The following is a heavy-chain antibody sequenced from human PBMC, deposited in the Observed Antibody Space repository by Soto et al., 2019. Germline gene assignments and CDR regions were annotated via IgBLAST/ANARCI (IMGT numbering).Heavy chain of an antibody. J-gene: IGHJ6*02. Sequence: SGTPYLARTFSGGSLYSWSFSLGWIRQPPGEGLEWIGSIYYSGSTYYNPSLKSRVTISVDTSKNQFSLKLSSVTAADTAVYYCARHRRTVTEDYYYGMDVWGQGTTVTVSS. V-gene: IGHV4-39*01. CDR1: GGSLYSWSFS. CDR3: ARHRRTVTEDYYYGMDV. D-gene: IGHD4-17*01. CDR2: IYYSGST.